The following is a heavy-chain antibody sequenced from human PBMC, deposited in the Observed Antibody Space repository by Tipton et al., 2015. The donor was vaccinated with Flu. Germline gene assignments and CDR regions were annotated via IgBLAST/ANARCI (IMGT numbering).Heavy chain of an antibody. CDR2: INSDGSST. Sequence: SLRLSCAASGFTFSSYWMHWVRQAPGKGLVWVSRINSDGSSTSYADSVKGRFTISRDNAKNTLYLQMNSLRAEDTAVYYCARGRGSYYRNYYYYMDVWGKGTTVTVSS. V-gene: IGHV3-74*01. CDR1: GFTFSSYW. CDR3: ARGRGSYYRNYYYYMDV. J-gene: IGHJ6*03. D-gene: IGHD1-26*01.